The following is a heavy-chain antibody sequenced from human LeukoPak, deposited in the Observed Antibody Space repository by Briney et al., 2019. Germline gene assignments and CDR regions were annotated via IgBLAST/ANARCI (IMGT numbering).Heavy chain of an antibody. V-gene: IGHV7-4-1*02. Sequence: GASVKVSCKASGYTFTSYAMNWVRQAPGQGLEWMGWINTNTGNPTYAQGFTGRFVFSLDTPVSTAYLQISSLKAEDTAVYYCARDLEVVTAIPEYYYYGMDVWGQGTTVTVSS. J-gene: IGHJ6*02. CDR2: INTNTGNP. CDR3: ARDLEVVTAIPEYYYYGMDV. D-gene: IGHD2-21*02. CDR1: GYTFTSYA.